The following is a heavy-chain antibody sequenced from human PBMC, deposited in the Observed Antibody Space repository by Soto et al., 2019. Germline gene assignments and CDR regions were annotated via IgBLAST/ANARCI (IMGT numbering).Heavy chain of an antibody. D-gene: IGHD7-27*01. J-gene: IGHJ4*02. CDR2: INPNTGST. Sequence: GASVKVSCKASGYTFTSYHIHWVRQAPGQGLEWMGVINPNTGSTTYAQKFQGRVTMTRDTSTGTVYMELSSLRSEDTAVYHCGRAHAWGIHDSWGQGTQVTVSS. CDR3: GRAHAWGIHDS. CDR1: GYTFTSYH. V-gene: IGHV1-46*03.